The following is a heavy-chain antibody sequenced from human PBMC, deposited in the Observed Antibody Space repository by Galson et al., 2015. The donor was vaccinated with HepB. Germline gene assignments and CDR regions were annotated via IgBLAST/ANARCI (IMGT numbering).Heavy chain of an antibody. J-gene: IGHJ4*02. Sequence: SVKVSCKASGYTFTNYYIHWVRQAPGQGLECMGIVDPSGDRTTYAQQFQGRVTMTSDTSTSTVYMDLSGLRSDDTAVYYCARGGCRGSSCYYDYWGQGALVTVSS. V-gene: IGHV1-46*01. CDR3: ARGGCRGSSCYYDY. D-gene: IGHD2-2*01. CDR1: GYTFTNYY. CDR2: VDPSGDRT.